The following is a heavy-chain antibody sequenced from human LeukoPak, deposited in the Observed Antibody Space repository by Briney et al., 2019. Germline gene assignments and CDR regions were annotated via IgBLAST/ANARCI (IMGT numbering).Heavy chain of an antibody. CDR1: GGSISPYY. Sequence: SGTLSLTCTVSGGSISPYYWSWIRQPPGKGLEWIGYIYYSGSTNYNPSLKSRVTMSVDTSKNQFSLKLSSVTAADTAVYYCARYDWGKYFDYWGQGTLVTLSS. CDR2: IYYSGST. J-gene: IGHJ4*02. CDR3: ARYDWGKYFDY. V-gene: IGHV4-59*01. D-gene: IGHD3-16*01.